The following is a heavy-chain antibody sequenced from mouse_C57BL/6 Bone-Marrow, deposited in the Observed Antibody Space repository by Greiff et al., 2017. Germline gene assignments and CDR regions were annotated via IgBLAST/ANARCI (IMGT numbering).Heavy chain of an antibody. D-gene: IGHD3-1*01. Sequence: EVKLEESGGGLVQPGGSLKLSCAASGFTFSDYYMYWVRQTPEKRLEWVAYISNGGGSTYYPDTVKGRFTISRDNAKNTLYLQMSRLKSEDTAMYYCARPGGYYYAMDYWGQGTSVTVSS. J-gene: IGHJ4*01. V-gene: IGHV5-12*01. CDR3: ARPGGYYYAMDY. CDR2: ISNGGGST. CDR1: GFTFSDYY.